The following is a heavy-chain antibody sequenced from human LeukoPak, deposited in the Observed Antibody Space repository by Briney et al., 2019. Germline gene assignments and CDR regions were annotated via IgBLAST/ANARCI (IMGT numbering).Heavy chain of an antibody. D-gene: IGHD5-12*01. Sequence: GGSLRLSCAASGFTFSSYSMNWVRQAPGKELEWVSYISSSSSTIYYADSVKGRFTISRDNSKNTLYLQMNSLRAEDTAVYYCARDAVGGPTNYWGQGTLVTVSS. V-gene: IGHV3-48*01. J-gene: IGHJ4*02. CDR2: ISSSSSTI. CDR1: GFTFSSYS. CDR3: ARDAVGGPTNY.